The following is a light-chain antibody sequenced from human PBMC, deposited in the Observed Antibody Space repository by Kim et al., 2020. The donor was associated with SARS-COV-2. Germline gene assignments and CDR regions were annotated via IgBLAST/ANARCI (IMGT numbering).Light chain of an antibody. J-gene: IGKJ4*01. CDR1: QSLLYSSNNKNS. V-gene: IGKV4-1*01. CDR3: QQYYSSPLS. Sequence: RATINCKSSQSLLYSSNNKNSLSWYQQKPGQPPKLLIYWASTRESGVPDRFSGSGSGTDFTLTISSLQAEDVAVYYCQQYYSSPLSFGGGTKVEI. CDR2: WAS.